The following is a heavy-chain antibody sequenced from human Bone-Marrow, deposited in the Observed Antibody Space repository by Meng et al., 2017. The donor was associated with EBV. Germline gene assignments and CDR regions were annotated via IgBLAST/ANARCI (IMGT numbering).Heavy chain of an antibody. V-gene: IGHV4-30-2*01. CDR3: ARGDCGDYRWFDP. D-gene: IGHD4-17*01. Sequence: QLQLQESGSGLVKPSQTLSLTCAVSGGSISSGGYSCSWIRQPPGKGLEWIGYIYHSGSTYYNPSLKSRVTISVDRSKNQFSLKLSSVTAADTAVYYCARGDCGDYRWFDPWGQGTLVTVSS. J-gene: IGHJ5*02. CDR2: IYHSGST. CDR1: GGSISSGGYS.